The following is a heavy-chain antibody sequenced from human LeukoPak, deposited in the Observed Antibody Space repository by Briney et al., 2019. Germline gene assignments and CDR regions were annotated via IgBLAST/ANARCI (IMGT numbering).Heavy chain of an antibody. CDR1: GGSISSYY. D-gene: IGHD3-10*01. J-gene: IGHJ5*02. V-gene: IGHV4-59*08. CDR2: VYDSGST. CDR3: ARRGGRGSSYWFDP. Sequence: SETLSLTCTVSGGSISSYYWTWIRQPPGEGLEWIGYVYDSGSTNYNPSLQSRVTISVDTSKSQFSLKLTSVTAADTAVYYCARRGGRGSSYWFDPWGQGTLVTVSS.